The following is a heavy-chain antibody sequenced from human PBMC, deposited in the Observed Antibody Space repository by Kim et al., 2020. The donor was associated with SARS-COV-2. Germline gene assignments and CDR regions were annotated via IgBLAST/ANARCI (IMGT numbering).Heavy chain of an antibody. Sequence: GTNTFYADSVKGRFTLSRDNAKGTVYLQMNSLGAEDTAVYYCTTAFEYWGPGALVTVSS. CDR3: TTAFEY. CDR2: GTNT. V-gene: IGHV3-74*01. J-gene: IGHJ4*02.